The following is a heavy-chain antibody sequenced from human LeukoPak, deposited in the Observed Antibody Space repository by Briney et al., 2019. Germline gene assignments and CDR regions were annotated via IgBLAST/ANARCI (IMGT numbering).Heavy chain of an antibody. CDR3: AREGHVDTAMFFDY. V-gene: IGHV4-34*01. D-gene: IGHD5-18*01. CDR2: INHSGST. J-gene: IGHJ4*02. Sequence: SETLSLTCAVYGGSFSGYYWSWIRQPPGKGLEWIGEINHSGSTSYNPSLKSRITISVDTSKNQFSLKLSSVTAADTAVYYCAREGHVDTAMFFDYWGQGTLVTVSS. CDR1: GGSFSGYY.